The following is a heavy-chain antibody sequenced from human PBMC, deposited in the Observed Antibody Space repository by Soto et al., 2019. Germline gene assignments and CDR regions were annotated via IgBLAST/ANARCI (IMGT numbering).Heavy chain of an antibody. J-gene: IGHJ5*02. V-gene: IGHV4-59*01. CDR2: IYYSGST. CDR1: GGSISSYY. Sequence: SETLSLTCTVSGGSISSYYWSWIRQPPGKGLEWIGYIYYSGSTNYNPSLKSRVTISVDTSKNQFSLKLSSVTAADTAVYYCARWLPRFQWRYGSGSYYSNPGFDPWGQGTLVTVSS. CDR3: ARWLPRFQWRYGSGSYYSNPGFDP. D-gene: IGHD3-10*01.